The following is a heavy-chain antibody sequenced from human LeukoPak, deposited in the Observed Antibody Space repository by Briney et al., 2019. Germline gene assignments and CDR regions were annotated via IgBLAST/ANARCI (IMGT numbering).Heavy chain of an antibody. CDR2: IYPGDSDT. J-gene: IGHJ4*02. CDR1: GYSFTSYW. D-gene: IGHD4-17*01. Sequence: NHGESLKISCKGSGYSFTSYWIGWVRQMPGKGLEWMGIIYPGDSDTRHSPSFQGQVTISADKSISTAYLQWSSLKASDTAMYYCARPSHDYVSFDYWGQGTLVTVSS. CDR3: ARPSHDYVSFDY. V-gene: IGHV5-51*01.